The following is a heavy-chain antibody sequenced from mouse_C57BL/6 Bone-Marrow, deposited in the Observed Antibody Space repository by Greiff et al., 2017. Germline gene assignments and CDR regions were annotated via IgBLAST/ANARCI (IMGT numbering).Heavy chain of an antibody. J-gene: IGHJ4*01. Sequence: EVHLVESVAELVRPGASVKLSCTASGFNIKHTYMHWVKQRPEQGLERIGRLDPANGNTKYAPKFKGKATITADTATNTAYLQLSSLTSEYTAIYYWAIYYYCSSSYAMDYWGQGTSVTVSS. V-gene: IGHV14-3*01. CDR2: LDPANGNT. CDR1: GFNIKHTY. D-gene: IGHD1-1*01. CDR3: AIYYYCSSSYAMDY.